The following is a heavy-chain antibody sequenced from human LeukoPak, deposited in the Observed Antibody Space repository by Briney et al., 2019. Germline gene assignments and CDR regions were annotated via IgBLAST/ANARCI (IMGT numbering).Heavy chain of an antibody. CDR1: GGTFSSYA. V-gene: IGHV1-69*05. D-gene: IGHD2-2*01. CDR2: IIPIFGTA. J-gene: IGHJ4*02. CDR3: ARVGCSSTSCYGEFDY. Sequence: ASVKVSCKTSGGTFSSYAISWVRQAPGQGLEWMGGIIPIFGTANYAQKFQGRVTITTDESTSTAYMELSSLRSGDTAVYYCARVGCSSTSCYGEFDYWGQGTLVTVSS.